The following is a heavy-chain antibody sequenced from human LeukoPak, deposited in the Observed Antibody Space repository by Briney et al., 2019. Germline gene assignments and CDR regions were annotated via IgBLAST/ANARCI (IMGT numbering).Heavy chain of an antibody. D-gene: IGHD3-22*01. CDR1: GFTFSSYA. Sequence: GGSRRLSCAASGFTFSSYAMCWVRQAPGPGLEWVSAISGSGGSTYYADSVKGRFTISRDNSKNTLYLQMNSLRAEDTAVYYCAKDPNYYDSSGAFDYWGQGTLVTVSS. V-gene: IGHV3-23*01. CDR3: AKDPNYYDSSGAFDY. J-gene: IGHJ4*02. CDR2: ISGSGGST.